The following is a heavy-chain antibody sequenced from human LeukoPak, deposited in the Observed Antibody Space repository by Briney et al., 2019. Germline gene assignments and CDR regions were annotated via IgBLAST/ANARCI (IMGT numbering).Heavy chain of an antibody. J-gene: IGHJ3*01. CDR3: AKSGGGYYDTSGSV. V-gene: IGHV3-30*01. D-gene: IGHD3-22*01. CDR2: ISYDESKK. CDR1: GFTFSSYA. Sequence: GRSLRLSCAASGFTFSSYAMHWVRQAPGKGLEWLAVISYDESKKYYADSAKGRFTISRDKSENTLYLQMNSLRAEDTAVYYCAKSGGGYYDTSGSVWGQGTMVTVSP.